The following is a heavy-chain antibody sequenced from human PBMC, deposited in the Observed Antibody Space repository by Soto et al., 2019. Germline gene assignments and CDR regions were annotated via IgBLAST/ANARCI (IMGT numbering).Heavy chain of an antibody. J-gene: IGHJ4*02. V-gene: IGHV4-39*01. CDR2: IYYSGST. D-gene: IGHD3-22*01. CDR1: GGSISTSSYY. CDR3: ARDYDSSGDY. Sequence: QLQLQASGPGLVKPSETLSLTCTVSGGSISTSSYYWGWIRQPPGKGLEWIGSIYYSGSTYYNPSLNSRVTISVDTSKNQFSLKLSSVTAADTAVYYCARDYDSSGDYWGQGTLVTVSS.